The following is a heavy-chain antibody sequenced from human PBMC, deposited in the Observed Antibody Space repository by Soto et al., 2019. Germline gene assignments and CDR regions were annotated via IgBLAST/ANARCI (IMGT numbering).Heavy chain of an antibody. Sequence: PSETLSLTCAVYGGNFSGYYWSWIRQPPGKGLEWIGEINHSGSTNYNPSLKSRVTISVDTSKNQFSLKLSSVTAADTAVYYCAWGRRRVDYWGQGTLVTVSS. CDR1: GGNFSGYY. CDR2: INHSGST. J-gene: IGHJ4*02. D-gene: IGHD3-16*01. CDR3: AWGRRRVDY. V-gene: IGHV4-34*08.